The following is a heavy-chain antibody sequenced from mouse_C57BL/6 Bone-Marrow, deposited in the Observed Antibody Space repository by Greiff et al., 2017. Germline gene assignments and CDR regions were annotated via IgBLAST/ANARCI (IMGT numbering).Heavy chain of an antibody. CDR3: ARYKDYGYDWFAY. Sequence: DVKLVESGGGLVQPGGFTFTDYYMSWVRQPPGKALEWLGFIRNKANGYTTEYSASVKGRFTISRDNSQSILYLQMNALRAEDSATYYCARYKDYGYDWFAYWGQGTLVTVSA. J-gene: IGHJ3*01. V-gene: IGHV7-3*01. CDR1: FTFTDYY. CDR2: IRNKANGYTT. D-gene: IGHD2-2*01.